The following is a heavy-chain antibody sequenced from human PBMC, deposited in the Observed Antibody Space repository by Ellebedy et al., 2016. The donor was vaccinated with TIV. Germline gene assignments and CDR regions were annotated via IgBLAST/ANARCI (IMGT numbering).Heavy chain of an antibody. D-gene: IGHD4-23*01. V-gene: IGHV4-59*08. CDR2: IYYSGST. Sequence: MPSETLSLTCTVSGDSISSYYWSWIRQPPGKGLEWIGYIYYSGSTNYSPSLKSRVTISVDTSKNQFSLKLTSVTAADTAVYYCARQSRGISLGSDYWGQGTLVTVSS. CDR1: GDSISSYY. CDR3: ARQSRGISLGSDY. J-gene: IGHJ4*02.